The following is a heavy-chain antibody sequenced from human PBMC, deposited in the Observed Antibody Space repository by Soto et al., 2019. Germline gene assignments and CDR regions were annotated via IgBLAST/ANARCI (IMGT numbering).Heavy chain of an antibody. CDR1: GFSLTNYV. CDR2: IFSDGTT. CDR3: AIGGGPPYFNDNTGYFDS. D-gene: IGHD3-22*01. V-gene: IGHV3-53*01. J-gene: IGHJ5*01. Sequence: LRLSCAASGFSLTNYVMNWVRQAPGKGLEWVSYIFSDGTTYYADSVQGRFTISRDNSKNTMYLQMNSLRAEDTAVYYCAIGGGPPYFNDNTGYFDSWGQETPVTVSS.